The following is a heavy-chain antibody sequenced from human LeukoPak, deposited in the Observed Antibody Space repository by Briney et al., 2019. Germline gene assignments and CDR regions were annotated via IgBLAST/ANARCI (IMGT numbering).Heavy chain of an antibody. J-gene: IGHJ4*02. V-gene: IGHV4-39*07. D-gene: IGHD3-10*01. Sequence: PSETLSLTCSVSGGSISSNNYYWGWIHQPPGKGLDWIGSIYHSGSTYYNPSLKSRVTISVDTSKNQFSLKLSSVTAADTAVYYCARDDLTMVRGAGDYWGQGTLVTVSS. CDR1: GGSISSNNYY. CDR2: IYHSGST. CDR3: ARDDLTMVRGAGDY.